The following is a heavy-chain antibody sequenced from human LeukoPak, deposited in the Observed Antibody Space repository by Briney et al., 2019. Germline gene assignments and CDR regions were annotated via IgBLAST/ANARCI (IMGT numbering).Heavy chain of an antibody. V-gene: IGHV3-33*08. Sequence: PGRSLRLSCAASGFTFSSYAMHWVRQPPGTGLEWVAIIWYDGSNKTYEDSVKGRFTISRDNSKNTLYLQMNSLRAEDTAVYYCARGVDYYENSGTIDYWGQGTLVTVSS. CDR2: IWYDGSNK. D-gene: IGHD3-22*01. CDR3: ARGVDYYENSGTIDY. CDR1: GFTFSSYA. J-gene: IGHJ4*02.